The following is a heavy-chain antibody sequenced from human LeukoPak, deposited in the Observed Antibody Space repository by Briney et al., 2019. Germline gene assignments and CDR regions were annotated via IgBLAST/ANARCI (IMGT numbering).Heavy chain of an antibody. CDR3: ARGVYIAAAQYGY. CDR2: IYYSGNT. V-gene: IGHV4-59*01. CDR1: GGSISRYY. D-gene: IGHD6-13*01. J-gene: IGHJ4*02. Sequence: PSETLSLPCTVSGGSISRYYWSWIRQPPGKGLEWIGYIYYSGNTNYNPSLKSRVTISVDTSKIQFSLKLSSVTAADTAVYYCARGVYIAAAQYGYWGQGTLVTVSS.